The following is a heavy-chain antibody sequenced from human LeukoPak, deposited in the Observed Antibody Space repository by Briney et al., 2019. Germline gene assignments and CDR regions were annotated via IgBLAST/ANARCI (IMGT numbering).Heavy chain of an antibody. CDR3: ARGPTRYCFDC. CDR2: IFYSGST. D-gene: IGHD4-17*01. J-gene: IGHJ4*02. Sequence: MPLETLSLTCTVSSGSISSYYWSWIRQPPRKGLEWIGYIFYSGSTNYNPSLKSRVTISVDTSKNQFSLGLSSVTAADTAVYYCARGPTRYCFDCWGQGTLVTVSS. V-gene: IGHV4-59*01. CDR1: SGSISSYY.